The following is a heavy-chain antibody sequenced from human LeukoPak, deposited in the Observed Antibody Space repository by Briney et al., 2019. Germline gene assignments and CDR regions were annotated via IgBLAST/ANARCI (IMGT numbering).Heavy chain of an antibody. D-gene: IGHD2-2*01. CDR2: ISSSSSYI. V-gene: IGHV3-21*01. CDR3: ARDLVQLAHSGYFQH. CDR1: GFTFSSYS. Sequence: GGSLRLSCAASGFTFSSYSMNWVRQAPGKGLEWASSISSSSSYIYYADSVKGRFTISRDNAKNSLYLQMNSLRAEDTAVYYCARDLVQLAHSGYFQHWGQGTLVTVSS. J-gene: IGHJ1*01.